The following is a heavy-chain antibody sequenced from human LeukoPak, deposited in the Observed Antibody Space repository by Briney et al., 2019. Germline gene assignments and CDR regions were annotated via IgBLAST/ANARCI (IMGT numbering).Heavy chain of an antibody. V-gene: IGHV4-4*07. CDR2: IYTSGST. CDR1: GGSISSYY. Sequence: SETLSLTCTVSGGSISSYYWSWIRQPAGKGLEWIGRIYTSGSTNYNPSLKSRVTMSVDTSKNQFSLKLSSVTAADTAVYYCARDLSLWFGESTAGFDYWGQGTLVTVSS. CDR3: ARDLSLWFGESTAGFDY. J-gene: IGHJ4*02. D-gene: IGHD3-10*01.